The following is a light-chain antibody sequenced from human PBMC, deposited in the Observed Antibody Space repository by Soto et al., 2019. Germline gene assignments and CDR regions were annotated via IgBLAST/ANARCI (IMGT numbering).Light chain of an antibody. J-gene: IGLJ1*01. CDR1: SNDVGHFNY. V-gene: IGLV2-14*03. Sequence: QSVLAQPASVSGSPGQSITISCTGTSNDVGHFNYVSWFQQHPGKAPKLLIFDVSNWPSGVSDRFSGSKSGNTASLTISGLQPEDEADYYCTSFTTSKTFVFGSGTKDTVL. CDR2: DVS. CDR3: TSFTTSKTFV.